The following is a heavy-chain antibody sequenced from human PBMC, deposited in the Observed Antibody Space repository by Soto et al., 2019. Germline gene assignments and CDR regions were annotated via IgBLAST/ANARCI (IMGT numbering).Heavy chain of an antibody. D-gene: IGHD6-6*01. CDR2: IYHSGST. CDR1: GGSISSGGYS. V-gene: IGHV4-30-2*01. Sequence: SETLSLTCAVSGGSISSGGYSWSWIRQPPGKGLEWIGYIYHSGSTYYNPSLKSRVTISVDRSKNQFSLKLSSVTAADTAVYYCARATIAARPGYYYYGMDVWGQGTTVTVSS. CDR3: ARATIAARPGYYYYGMDV. J-gene: IGHJ6*02.